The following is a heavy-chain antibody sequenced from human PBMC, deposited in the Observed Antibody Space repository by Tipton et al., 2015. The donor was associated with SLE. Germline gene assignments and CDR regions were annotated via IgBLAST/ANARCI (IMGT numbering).Heavy chain of an antibody. V-gene: IGHV4-30-2*01. CDR3: ARGGSGSSWFPYFDY. J-gene: IGHJ4*02. D-gene: IGHD6-13*01. CDR2: IYHSGST. CDR1: GGSISSGGYS. Sequence: TLSLTCAVSGGSISSGGYSWSWIRQPPGKGLEWIGYIYHSGSTYYNPSLKSRVTISVDRSKNQFSLKLSSVTAADTAVYYCARGGSGSSWFPYFDYWGQGTLVTVSS.